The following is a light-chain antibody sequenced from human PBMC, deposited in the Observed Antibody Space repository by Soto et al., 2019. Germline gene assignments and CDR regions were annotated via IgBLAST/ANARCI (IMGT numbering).Light chain of an antibody. Sequence: SYELTQPPAVSVAPGKTAKITCGGSNIGSKSVHWYQQKPGQAPVLVIYYDTDRPSGVPERLSGSNSGSTAALTISRVEAGDEADYYCQVWDIGSGVIFGGGIKLTVL. J-gene: IGLJ2*01. V-gene: IGLV3-21*04. CDR2: YDT. CDR3: QVWDIGSGVI. CDR1: NIGSKS.